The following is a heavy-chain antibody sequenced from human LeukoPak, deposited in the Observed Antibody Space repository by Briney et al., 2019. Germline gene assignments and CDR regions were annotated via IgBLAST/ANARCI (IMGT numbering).Heavy chain of an antibody. Sequence: GWSPRLSRAASGFTLNNAWMNWVRQAPGKGLEWVGRIKSKTDGGTTDYAAPVKGRFTISRDDSKNTLYLQMNSLKTEDTAVYYCATPTTTSYAFDIWGQGTMVTVSS. D-gene: IGHD4-11*01. V-gene: IGHV3-15*01. CDR1: GFTLNNAW. J-gene: IGHJ3*02. CDR3: ATPTTTSYAFDI. CDR2: IKSKTDGGTT.